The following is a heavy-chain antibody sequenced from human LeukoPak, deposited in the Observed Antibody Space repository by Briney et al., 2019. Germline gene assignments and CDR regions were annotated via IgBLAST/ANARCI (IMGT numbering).Heavy chain of an antibody. J-gene: IGHJ3*02. CDR3: ARDRNYYDSSGPDAFDI. CDR1: GGTFSSYA. CDR2: IIPIFGTA. D-gene: IGHD3-22*01. V-gene: IGHV1-69*06. Sequence: SVKVSCKASGGTFSSYAISWVRQAPGQGLEWMGGIIPIFGTANYAQKFQGRVTITADKSTSTAYMELSSLRSEDTAVYYCARDRNYYDSSGPDAFDIWGQGTMVTVSS.